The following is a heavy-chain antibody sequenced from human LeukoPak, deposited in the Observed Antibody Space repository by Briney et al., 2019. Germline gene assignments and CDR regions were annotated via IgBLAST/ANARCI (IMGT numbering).Heavy chain of an antibody. CDR3: ATLHTTMGGYFDY. CDR1: GGIFSSYA. Sequence: GASVKVSCKASGGIFSSYAISWVRQAPGQGLEWMGGIIPIFGTANYAQKFQGRLTITADKSTSTAYMELSSLRSEDTAVYYCATLHTTMGGYFDYWGQGTLVTVSS. CDR2: IIPIFGTA. J-gene: IGHJ4*02. D-gene: IGHD3-10*01. V-gene: IGHV1-69*06.